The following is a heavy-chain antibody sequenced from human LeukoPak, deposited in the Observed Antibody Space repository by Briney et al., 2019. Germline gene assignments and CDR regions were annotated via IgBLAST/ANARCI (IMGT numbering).Heavy chain of an antibody. D-gene: IGHD3-22*01. CDR3: TTLLYYYDSSAFDY. CDR1: ASTFSNAW. CDR2: INYKTEGGTT. Sequence: PGGSLRLSCAASASTFSNAWMTWVRQAPGKGLEWVGRINYKTEGGTTDYAAPVKGRFTISRDDSKNTLYLQMNSLKTEDTAVYYCTTLLYYYDSSAFDYWGQGILVTVSP. J-gene: IGHJ4*02. V-gene: IGHV3-15*01.